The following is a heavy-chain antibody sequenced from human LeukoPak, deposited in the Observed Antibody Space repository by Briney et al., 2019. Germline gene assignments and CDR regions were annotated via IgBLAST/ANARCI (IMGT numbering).Heavy chain of an antibody. V-gene: IGHV5-51*01. J-gene: IGHJ4*02. CDR3: ARISKYYDSSGYYYSFSDY. CDR1: GYSFTSYW. D-gene: IGHD3-22*01. CDR2: IYPGDSDT. Sequence: GESLKISCKGSGYSFTSYWIGWVRQMPGKGLEWMGIIYPGDSDTRYSPSFQGQVTISADKSISTAYLQWSSLKASDTAMYYCARISKYYDSSGYYYSFSDYWGQGTLVTVSP.